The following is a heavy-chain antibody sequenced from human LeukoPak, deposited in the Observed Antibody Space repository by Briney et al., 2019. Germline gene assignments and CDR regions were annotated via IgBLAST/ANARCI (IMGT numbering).Heavy chain of an antibody. D-gene: IGHD1-1*01. Sequence: SETLSLTCAVSGGSISSNSYYWGWIRQPPGKGLEWIGSIYYSGSTYYNPSLKSRVTISVDTSKNQFSLKVSSVTAADTAVYYCTRGAGSTTSNDAFDIWGQGTMVTVSS. CDR1: GGSISSNSYY. CDR3: TRGAGSTTSNDAFDI. J-gene: IGHJ3*02. CDR2: IYYSGST. V-gene: IGHV4-39*07.